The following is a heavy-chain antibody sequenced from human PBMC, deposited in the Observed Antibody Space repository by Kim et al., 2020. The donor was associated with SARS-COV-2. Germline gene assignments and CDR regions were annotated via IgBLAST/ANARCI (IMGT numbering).Heavy chain of an antibody. D-gene: IGHD5-12*01. CDR3: ARGLRASGYFDY. V-gene: IGHV3-7*03. J-gene: IGHJ4*02. Sequence: YTVAAVKGRFTRSRGNAKTSLYLHMHSLRAEDTAVYYCARGLRASGYFDYWGQGTLVTVSS.